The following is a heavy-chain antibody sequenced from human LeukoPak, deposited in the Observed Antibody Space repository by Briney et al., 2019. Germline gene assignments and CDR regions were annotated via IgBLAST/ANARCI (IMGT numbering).Heavy chain of an antibody. CDR3: ARGREPASHLDY. J-gene: IGHJ4*02. V-gene: IGHV1-69*04. CDR2: IIPILGIA. Sequence: GASVKVSCKASGGTFSNYAISWVRQAPGQGLEWMGRIIPILGIANYAQKFQGRVTITADKSTSTAYMELSSLRSEDTAVYYCARGREPASHLDYWGQGTLVTVSS. CDR1: GGTFSNYA. D-gene: IGHD1-26*01.